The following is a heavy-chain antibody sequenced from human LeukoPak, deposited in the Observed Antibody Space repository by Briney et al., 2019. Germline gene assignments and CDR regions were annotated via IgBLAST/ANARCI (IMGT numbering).Heavy chain of an antibody. CDR1: GFTFSSYG. D-gene: IGHD6-19*01. J-gene: IGHJ6*02. Sequence: GGSLRLSCAASGFTFSSYGMHWVRQAPGKGLEWVAVIWYDGGNKYYADSVKGRFTISRDNSKNTLYLQMNSLRAEDTAVYYCARDGDYSSGWTRYYYYGMDVWGQGTTVTVSS. V-gene: IGHV3-33*01. CDR3: ARDGDYSSGWTRYYYYGMDV. CDR2: IWYDGGNK.